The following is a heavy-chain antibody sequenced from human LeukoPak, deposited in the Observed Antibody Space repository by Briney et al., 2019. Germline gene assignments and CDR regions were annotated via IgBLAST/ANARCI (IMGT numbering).Heavy chain of an antibody. Sequence: SVTVSCKASGGTFSSYAISWVRQAPGQGLEWMGGIIPIFGTANYAQKFQGRVTITTDESTSTAYMELSSLRSEDTAVYYCARAGLSGYYYYYMDVWGKGTTVTVSS. CDR2: IIPIFGTA. D-gene: IGHD3-16*01. V-gene: IGHV1-69*05. CDR1: GGTFSSYA. J-gene: IGHJ6*03. CDR3: ARAGLSGYYYYYMDV.